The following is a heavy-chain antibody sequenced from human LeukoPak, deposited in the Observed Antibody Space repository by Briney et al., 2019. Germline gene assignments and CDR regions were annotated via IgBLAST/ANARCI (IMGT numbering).Heavy chain of an antibody. Sequence: GGSLRLSCAASGFTVTSNFMSWVRQAPGRGLEWVSVVYTGGNTYYSDSVRGRFTISRDSSKNTLYLQMNSLRAEDTAIYYCTRMSYFYGSGPTFDYWGQGTLVAVSS. CDR1: GFTVTSNF. CDR3: TRMSYFYGSGPTFDY. CDR2: VYTGGNT. D-gene: IGHD3-10*01. V-gene: IGHV3-53*01. J-gene: IGHJ4*02.